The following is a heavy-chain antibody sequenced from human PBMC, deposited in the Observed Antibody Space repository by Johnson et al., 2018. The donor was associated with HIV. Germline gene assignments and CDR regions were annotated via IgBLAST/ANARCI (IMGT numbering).Heavy chain of an antibody. V-gene: IGHV3-72*01. CDR3: ARGSRYTYDNDDAYLLHAFDF. Sequence: VQLVESGGGLVQPGGSLRLSCAASGFTSSDYYMDWARQAPGKGLEWVGRSRNRANGYTTEYAASVKGRFTIPRDDSKNTLYLQMNSLRAEDTAVYYCARGSRYTYDNDDAYLLHAFDFWGQGTMVTVSS. CDR2: SRNRANGYTT. D-gene: IGHD3-22*01. CDR1: GFTSSDYY. J-gene: IGHJ3*01.